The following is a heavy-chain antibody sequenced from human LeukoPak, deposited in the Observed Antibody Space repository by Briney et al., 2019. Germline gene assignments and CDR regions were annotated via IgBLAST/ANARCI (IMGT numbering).Heavy chain of an antibody. CDR2: IYLGDSDT. D-gene: IGHD5-24*01. J-gene: IGHJ5*02. CDR3: TRGWDGYNFRFDP. CDR1: GYSFPSYW. Sequence: GESLKISCKASGYSFPSYWIAWVRQMPGKGLEIMGIIYLGDSDTKYSPSFQGQVTISADKSISTAYLQWSNLKVSDTAMYFCTRGWDGYNFRFDPWGQGTLVTVSS. V-gene: IGHV5-51*01.